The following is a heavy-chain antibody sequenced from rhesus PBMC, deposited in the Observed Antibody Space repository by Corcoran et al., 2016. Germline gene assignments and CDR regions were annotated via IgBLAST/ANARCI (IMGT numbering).Heavy chain of an antibody. D-gene: IGHD1-26*01. V-gene: IGHV2-174*01. CDR3: ARRITGTTIYLDY. Sequence: QVTLKESGPALVKPTQTLTLTCTFSGSSISTRGIRMGWVRYPPGTALEWLALIFWYDDKYYSTSRKSRLTISKDNYKNQVVLTMTNMDTVDTATYYCARRITGTTIYLDYWGQGGLVTVSS. CDR1: GSSISTRGIR. J-gene: IGHJ4*01. CDR2: IFWYDDK.